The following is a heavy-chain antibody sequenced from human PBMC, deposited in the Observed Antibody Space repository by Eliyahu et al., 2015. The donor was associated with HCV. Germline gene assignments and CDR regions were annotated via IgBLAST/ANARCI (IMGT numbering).Heavy chain of an antibody. V-gene: IGHV3-23*01. D-gene: IGHD6-19*01. CDR2: INSGGGST. Sequence: EVQLLESGGGLVEPGGSLRLSCAASGFIFTTYAMSWVRQAPGKGLEWVSSINSGGGSTYYADSVKGRFTISRDNPMNTLYLQMNSLKAEDTAVYYCAKVRLGGDCFDYWGQGTLVTASS. CDR1: GFIFTTYA. J-gene: IGHJ4*02. CDR3: AKVRLGGDCFDY.